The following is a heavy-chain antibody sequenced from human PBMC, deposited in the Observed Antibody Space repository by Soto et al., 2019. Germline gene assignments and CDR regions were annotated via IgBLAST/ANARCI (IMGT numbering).Heavy chain of an antibody. Sequence: WESLKASRVVSEYTLTTYLIGSVRRKPGKGLEWMGIIYPTDSDTRYSPSFQGQVTISADKSLNRAYLQWNSLKASDTAVFYCERADNTVADHFDLGGLGTRVTVSS. CDR1: EYTLTTYL. CDR3: ERADNTVADHFDL. J-gene: IGHJ2*01. V-gene: IGHV5-51*01. CDR2: IYPTDSDT. D-gene: IGHD4-17*01.